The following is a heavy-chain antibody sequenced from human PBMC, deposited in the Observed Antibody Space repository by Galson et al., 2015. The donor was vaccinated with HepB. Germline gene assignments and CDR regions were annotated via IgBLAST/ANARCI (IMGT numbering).Heavy chain of an antibody. V-gene: IGHV1-2*06. CDR2: INPNSGGT. J-gene: IGHJ4*02. CDR1: GYTFTGYY. CDR3: ARDEVPYDFWSGHFDY. D-gene: IGHD3-3*01. Sequence: SVKVSCKASGYTFTGYYMHWVRQAPGQGLEWMGRINPNSGGTNYAQKFQGRVTMTRDTSISTAYMELSRLRSDDTAVYYCARDEVPYDFWSGHFDYWGQGTLVTVSS.